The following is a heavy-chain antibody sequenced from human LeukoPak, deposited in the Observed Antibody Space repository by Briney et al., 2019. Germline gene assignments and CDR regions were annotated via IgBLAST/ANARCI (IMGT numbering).Heavy chain of an antibody. CDR2: IYTSGST. J-gene: IGHJ3*02. D-gene: IGHD3-10*01. Sequence: SETLSLTCTVSGGSISSGSYYWSWIRQPAGKGLEWIGRIYTSGSTNYNPSLKSRVTISVDTSKNQFSLKLSSVTAADTAVYYCARDESGAFDIWGQGTMVTVSS. CDR1: GGSISSGSYY. V-gene: IGHV4-61*02. CDR3: ARDESGAFDI.